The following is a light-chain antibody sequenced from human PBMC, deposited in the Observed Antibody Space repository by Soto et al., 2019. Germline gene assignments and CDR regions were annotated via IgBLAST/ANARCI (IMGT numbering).Light chain of an antibody. J-gene: IGKJ4*01. Sequence: EIVMTQSPATLSVSPGERATLSCRASQSVSSNLAWYQQKPGQDPRLLIYGASTRATGIPARFSGSGSGTEFTLTISSLQSEDFAVYYCQQYNDWPFFGGGTKVEIK. CDR2: GAS. V-gene: IGKV3-15*01. CDR3: QQYNDWPF. CDR1: QSVSSN.